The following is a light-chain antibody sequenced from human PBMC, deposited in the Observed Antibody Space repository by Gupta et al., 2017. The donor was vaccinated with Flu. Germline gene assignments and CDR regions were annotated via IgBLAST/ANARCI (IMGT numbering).Light chain of an antibody. J-gene: IGLJ2*01. CDR3: RSSKSSRTSVV. Sequence: QSALTQPASVSGSPGQSITISCTGTSSDVGGYNYVSWYQQHPGKAPKLMIDEVSNRPSGVSKRFSGSKSGNTASLIIXGXQAEDEXEYYCRSSKSSRTSVVFGGGTKLTVL. CDR1: SSDVGGYNY. CDR2: EVS. V-gene: IGLV2-14*01.